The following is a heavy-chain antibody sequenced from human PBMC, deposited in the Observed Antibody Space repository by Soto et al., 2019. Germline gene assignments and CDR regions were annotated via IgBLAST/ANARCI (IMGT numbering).Heavy chain of an antibody. V-gene: IGHV1-69*08. J-gene: IGHJ4*02. CDR2: IIPILGIA. Sequence: QVQLVQSGAEVKKPGSSVKVSCKASGGTFSSYTISWVRQAPGQGLEWMGRIIPILGIANYAQKFQGRVTITADKATSTAYMELSSLRSEDTAVYYCARDSYSSSWYYFDYWGQGTLVTVSS. CDR3: ARDSYSSSWYYFDY. D-gene: IGHD6-13*01. CDR1: GGTFSSYT.